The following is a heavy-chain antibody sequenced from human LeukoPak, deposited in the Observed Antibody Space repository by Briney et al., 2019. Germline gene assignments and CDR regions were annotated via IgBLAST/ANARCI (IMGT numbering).Heavy chain of an antibody. CDR1: GFTFGSYG. CDR3: AIMHGYYDGSGYWVQ. D-gene: IGHD3-22*01. J-gene: IGHJ4*02. Sequence: GGSLRLSCAASGFTFGSYGMSWVRQAPGRGLEWVSFISPSGDRTSNADSVEGRFTISRDNPRDTLYLQMNSLRDEDTAGYYCAIMHGYYDGSGYWVQWGQGTLVTVSS. CDR2: ISPSGDRT. V-gene: IGHV3-23*01.